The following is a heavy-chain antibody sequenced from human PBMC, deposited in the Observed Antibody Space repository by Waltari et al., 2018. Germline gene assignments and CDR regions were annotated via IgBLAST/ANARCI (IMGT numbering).Heavy chain of an antibody. CDR2: INHSGST. Sequence: QVQLQQWGAGLLKPSETLSLTCAVYGGSFSGYYWNWIRQPPGKGLEWIGEINHSGSTNYNPSLKSRVTISVDTSKNQFSLKLSSVTAADTAVYYCARGLIAARYFDLWGRGTLVTVSS. CDR1: GGSFSGYY. CDR3: ARGLIAARYFDL. V-gene: IGHV4-34*01. J-gene: IGHJ2*01. D-gene: IGHD6-13*01.